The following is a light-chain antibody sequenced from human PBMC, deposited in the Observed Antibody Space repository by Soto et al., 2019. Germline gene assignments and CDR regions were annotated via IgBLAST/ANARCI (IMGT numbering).Light chain of an antibody. CDR3: QHYNNWPWT. Sequence: LMQSPCTLALSAGERATLSCRASQSVSSSYLAWYQQKPGQAPRLLIYGASTRATGIPARFSGSGSGTEFTLTISSLPSEDFEVYFCQHYNNWPWTFGQGTKVDIK. J-gene: IGKJ1*01. V-gene: IGKV3-15*01. CDR2: GAS. CDR1: QSVSSSY.